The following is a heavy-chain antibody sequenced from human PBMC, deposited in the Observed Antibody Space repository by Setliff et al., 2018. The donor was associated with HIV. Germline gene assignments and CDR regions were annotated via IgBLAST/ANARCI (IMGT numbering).Heavy chain of an antibody. V-gene: IGHV1-69*13. CDR3: AREKGNMDSSMVLYYYFGMDV. CDR1: GDTFSSYA. J-gene: IGHJ6*02. Sequence: ASVKVSCKASGDTFSSYALSWVRQAPGQGLEWMGGIIPIFATANYAQKFKGRVTITADESMTTAYMELSSLRSEDTAVYYCAREKGNMDSSMVLYYYFGMDVWGQGTTVTVSS. CDR2: IIPIFATA. D-gene: IGHD5-18*01.